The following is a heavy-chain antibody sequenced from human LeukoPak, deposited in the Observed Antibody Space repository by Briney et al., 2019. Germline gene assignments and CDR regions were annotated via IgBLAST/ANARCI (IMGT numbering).Heavy chain of an antibody. CDR1: GGTFSSYA. Sequence: RASVKVSCKASGGTFSSYAISWVRQAPGQGLEWMGGIIPIFGTANYAQKFQGRVTITTDESTSTAYMELSSLRSEDTAVYYCARDRWGYCSSTSCYYLDYWGQGTLVTVSS. CDR3: ARDRWGYCSSTSCYYLDY. D-gene: IGHD2-2*01. V-gene: IGHV1-69*05. J-gene: IGHJ4*02. CDR2: IIPIFGTA.